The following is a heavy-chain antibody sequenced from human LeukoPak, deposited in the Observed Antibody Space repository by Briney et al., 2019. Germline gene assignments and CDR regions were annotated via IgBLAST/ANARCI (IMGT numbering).Heavy chain of an antibody. CDR3: ASGITMVRGPTDYYGMDV. CDR2: IWYDGSNK. D-gene: IGHD3-10*01. J-gene: IGHJ6*04. Sequence: GRSLRLSCAASGFTFSSYGMHWVRQAPGKGLEWVAVIWYDGSNKYYAGSVKGRFTISRDNSKNTLYLQMNSLRAEDTAVYYCASGITMVRGPTDYYGMDVWGKGTTVTVSS. V-gene: IGHV3-33*01. CDR1: GFTFSSYG.